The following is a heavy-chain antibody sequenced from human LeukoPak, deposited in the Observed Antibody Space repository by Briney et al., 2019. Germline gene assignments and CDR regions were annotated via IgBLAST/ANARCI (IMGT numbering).Heavy chain of an antibody. Sequence: PGGSLRLSCAASGFTFSSYDMHWVRQAPGKGLEWVAFIRYDGSNKYYADSVKGRFIISRDNSKNTLYLQMNSLRVEDTAVYYCARDREYSSSWHTFDPWGQGTLVTVSS. D-gene: IGHD6-13*01. V-gene: IGHV3-30*02. CDR1: GFTFSSYD. J-gene: IGHJ5*02. CDR3: ARDREYSSSWHTFDP. CDR2: IRYDGSNK.